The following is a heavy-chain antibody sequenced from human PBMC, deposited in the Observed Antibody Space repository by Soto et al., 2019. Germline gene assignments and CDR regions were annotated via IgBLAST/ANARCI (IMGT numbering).Heavy chain of an antibody. CDR3: ARGGARNCSGGSCYPLYYYYYGMDV. Sequence: QVQLVESGGGVVQPGRSLRLSCAASGFTFSSYGMHWVRQAPGKGLEWVAVIWYDGSNKYYADSVKGRFTISRDNSKNTLYLQMNSLRAEDTAVYYCARGGARNCSGGSCYPLYYYYYGMDVWGQGTTVTVSS. CDR1: GFTFSSYG. D-gene: IGHD2-15*01. CDR2: IWYDGSNK. J-gene: IGHJ6*02. V-gene: IGHV3-33*01.